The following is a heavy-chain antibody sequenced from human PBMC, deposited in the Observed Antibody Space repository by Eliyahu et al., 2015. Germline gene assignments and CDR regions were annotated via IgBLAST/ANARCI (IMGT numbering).Heavy chain of an antibody. J-gene: IGHJ3*02. CDR2: ISWNSGSI. D-gene: IGHD1-26*01. Sequence: ELQLVESGGGLVQPGRSLRLSCAASGFTFXDYAMHXVRQAPGKGXEWVSGISWNSGSIGYADSVKGRFTISRDNAKNSLYLQMNSLRAEDTALYYCAKDRGAGSYSAFDIWGQGTMVTVSS. CDR3: AKDRGAGSYSAFDI. V-gene: IGHV3-9*01. CDR1: GFTFXDYA.